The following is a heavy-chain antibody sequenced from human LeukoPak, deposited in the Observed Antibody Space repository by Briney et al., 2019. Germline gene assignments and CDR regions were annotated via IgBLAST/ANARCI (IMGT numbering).Heavy chain of an antibody. J-gene: IGHJ4*02. CDR2: INPSGGGT. D-gene: IGHD1-1*01. CDR3: ARDLTNNDPYFDD. CDR1: GGTFSSYA. Sequence: GSSVKVSCKAPGGTFSSYAISWVRQAPGQGLEWMGIINPSGGGTSYAQKFQGRVTMTRDMSTSTVYVELSSLRSEDTAVYYCARDLTNNDPYFDDWGQGTLVTVSS. V-gene: IGHV1-46*01.